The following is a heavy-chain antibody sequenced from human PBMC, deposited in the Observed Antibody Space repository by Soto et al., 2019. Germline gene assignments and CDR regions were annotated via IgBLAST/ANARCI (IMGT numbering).Heavy chain of an antibody. D-gene: IGHD3-3*01. V-gene: IGHV4-59*08. CDR3: ARSDGDFWSGYYKTYYYYMDV. Sequence: SETLSLTCTVSGGSISSYYWSWIRQPPGKGLEWIGYIYYSGSTNYNPSLKSRVTISVDTSKNQFSLKLSSVTAADTAVYYCARSDGDFWSGYYKTYYYYMDVWGKGTTVTVSS. J-gene: IGHJ6*03. CDR2: IYYSGST. CDR1: GGSISSYY.